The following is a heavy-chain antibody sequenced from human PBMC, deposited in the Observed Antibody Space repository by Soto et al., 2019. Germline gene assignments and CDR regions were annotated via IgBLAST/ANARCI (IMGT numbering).Heavy chain of an antibody. J-gene: IGHJ3*02. Sequence: GAPVWLSCKASGYTFTNHGFTWVRQAPGQGLEWMGWISADGSTNYAQRFQGRVTLTTDRSTSTAYLELGSLKSDHTAIYSCARGAVTIAALRDQDAFHIWG. V-gene: IGHV1-18*01. CDR1: GYTFTNHG. CDR3: ARGAVTIAALRDQDAFHI. CDR2: ISADGST. D-gene: IGHD6-6*01.